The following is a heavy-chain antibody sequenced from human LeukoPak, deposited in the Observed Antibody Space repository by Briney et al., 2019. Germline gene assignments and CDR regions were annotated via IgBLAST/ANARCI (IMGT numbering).Heavy chain of an antibody. V-gene: IGHV6-1*01. CDR1: GDSVSSNSAA. CDR3: ARGDVDIAAPGYIKYYYYYMDV. J-gene: IGHJ6*03. Sequence: SQTLSLTCAISGDSVSSNSAAWNWIRQSPSRGLEWLGRTYYRSKWYNDYAVSVKSRITINPDTSKNQFSLQLNSVTPEDTAVYYCARGDVDIAAPGYIKYYYYYMDVWGKGTTVTISS. D-gene: IGHD5-12*01. CDR2: TYYRSKWYN.